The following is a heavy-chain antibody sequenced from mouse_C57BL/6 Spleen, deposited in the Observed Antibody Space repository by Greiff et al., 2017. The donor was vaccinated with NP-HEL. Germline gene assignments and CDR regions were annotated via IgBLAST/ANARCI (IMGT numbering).Heavy chain of an antibody. CDR1: GFTFSSYG. D-gene: IGHD1-1*01. V-gene: IGHV5-6*01. CDR3: ASTGGYGSSQAWFAY. J-gene: IGHJ3*01. Sequence: EVKLVESGGDLVKPGGSLKLSCAASGFTFSSYGMSWVRQTPDKRLEWVATISSGGSYTYYPDSVKGRFTISRDNAKNTLYLQMSSLKSEDTAMYYCASTGGYGSSQAWFAYWGQGTLVTVSA. CDR2: ISSGGSYT.